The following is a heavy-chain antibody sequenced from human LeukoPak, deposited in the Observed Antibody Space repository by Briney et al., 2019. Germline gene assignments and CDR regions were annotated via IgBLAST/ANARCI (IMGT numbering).Heavy chain of an antibody. V-gene: IGHV3-74*01. D-gene: IGHD3-9*01. J-gene: IGHJ6*02. Sequence: GGSLRLSCAASGFTFSSYWMHWVRQGPGKGLVWVSRINSDGSSASYADSVKGRFTISRDNAKNTLYLQMNSLRAEDTAVYYCARDITRFTNYYYYGMDVWGQGTTVTVSS. CDR3: ARDITRFTNYYYYGMDV. CDR2: INSDGSSA. CDR1: GFTFSSYW.